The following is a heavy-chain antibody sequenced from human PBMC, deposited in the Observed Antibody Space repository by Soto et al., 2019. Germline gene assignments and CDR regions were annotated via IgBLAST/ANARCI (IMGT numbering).Heavy chain of an antibody. CDR3: ARVEAVAGLYNYPGLDV. J-gene: IGHJ6*02. CDR2: IVPIFGTT. V-gene: IGHV1-69*12. D-gene: IGHD6-19*01. CDR1: GGTFSNYA. Sequence: QVPLVQSGAEVKKPGSSVKVSCKVSGGTFSNYAIDWVRLAPGHGLEWMGGIVPIFGTTYYTQKFQGRATIIADDSTTTAYLEMSSLRSEDTAIYYCARVEAVAGLYNYPGLDVWGQGTAVTVSS.